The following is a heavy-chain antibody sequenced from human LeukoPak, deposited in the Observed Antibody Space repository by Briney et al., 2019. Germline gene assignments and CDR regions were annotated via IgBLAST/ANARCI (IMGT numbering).Heavy chain of an antibody. CDR1: GGSISSYY. CDR2: IYYSGTT. D-gene: IGHD3-10*01. Sequence: SETLSLTCTVSGGSISSYYWSWIRQPPGKGLQWIGYIYYSGTTNYNPSLKSRVTISVDTSKNQFSLKLSSVTAADTAIYYCASADGSGSYYTFDYWGQGILVTVSS. J-gene: IGHJ4*02. V-gene: IGHV4-59*01. CDR3: ASADGSGSYYTFDY.